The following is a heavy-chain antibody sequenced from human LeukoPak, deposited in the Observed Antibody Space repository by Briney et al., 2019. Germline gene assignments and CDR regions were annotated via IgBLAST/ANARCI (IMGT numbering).Heavy chain of an antibody. D-gene: IGHD3-22*01. CDR2: INHSGST. V-gene: IGHV4-34*01. CDR1: GGSFSGYY. Sequence: PSETLSLTCAVYGGSFSGYYWNWIRQPPGKGLEWIGEINHSGSTNYNPSLKSRVTISVDTSKNQFSLKLSSVTAADTAVYHCARLVYDSRGYYFDYWGQGTLVTVSS. J-gene: IGHJ4*02. CDR3: ARLVYDSRGYYFDY.